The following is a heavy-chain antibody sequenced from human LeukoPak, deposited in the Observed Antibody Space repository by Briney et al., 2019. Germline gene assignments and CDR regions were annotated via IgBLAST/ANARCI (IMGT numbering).Heavy chain of an antibody. V-gene: IGHV3-23*01. J-gene: IGHJ4*02. D-gene: IGHD2-21*01. CDR1: GLSFSNYA. CDR2: IGGTGGNI. Sequence: GGSLRLSCAASGLSFSNYAMYWVRQAPGKGLEWVSAIGGTGGNIFYTDSVKGRFTISRDNSKNTLYLHMNSLRAEDTAIYYCVRDNYSYRLDVWGQGTLVTVSS. CDR3: VRDNYSYRLDV.